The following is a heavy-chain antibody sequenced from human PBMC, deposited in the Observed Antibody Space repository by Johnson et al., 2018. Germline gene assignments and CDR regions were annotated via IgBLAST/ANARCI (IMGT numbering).Heavy chain of an antibody. CDR1: GFNFSSYG. D-gene: IGHD5-18*01. CDR2: ISHDGSNK. V-gene: IGHV3-30*18. CDR3: AKSPDIYGYFLDY. Sequence: VQLVESGGGVVQPGRSLRLSCAASGFNFSSYGMHWARHTPGKGLEWVAIISHDGSNKHYADSVQGRFIISRDNSKSTLYLQMNSLIGGDTAVYFCAKSPDIYGYFLDYWGQGTLVTVSS. J-gene: IGHJ4*02.